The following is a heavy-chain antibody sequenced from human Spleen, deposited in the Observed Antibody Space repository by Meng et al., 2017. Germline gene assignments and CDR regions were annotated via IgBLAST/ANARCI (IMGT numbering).Heavy chain of an antibody. CDR2: IYPGDSET. D-gene: IGHD6-19*01. V-gene: IGHV5-51*01. Sequence: GESLKISCEGVGYRFTTYWIGWVRQMPGKGLEWMGIIYPGDSETTYSPSFRGQVTISVDKSISTAYLQWNSLKASDTAMYYCARQGFVYSSGWKHDAFDIWGQGTMVTVSS. CDR3: ARQGFVYSSGWKHDAFDI. CDR1: GYRFTTYW. J-gene: IGHJ3*02.